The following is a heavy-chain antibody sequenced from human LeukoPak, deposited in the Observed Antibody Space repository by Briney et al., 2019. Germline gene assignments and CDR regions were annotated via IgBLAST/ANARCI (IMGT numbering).Heavy chain of an antibody. Sequence: SSETLSLTCTVSGGSISSSSYYWGWIRQPPGKGLEWIGSIYYSGSTYYNPSLKSRVTISVDTSKNQFSLKLSSVTAADTAVYYCARLRFVGRVDYWGQGTLVTVSS. CDR2: IYYSGST. CDR1: GGSISSSSYY. D-gene: IGHD1-26*01. V-gene: IGHV4-39*01. CDR3: ARLRFVGRVDY. J-gene: IGHJ4*02.